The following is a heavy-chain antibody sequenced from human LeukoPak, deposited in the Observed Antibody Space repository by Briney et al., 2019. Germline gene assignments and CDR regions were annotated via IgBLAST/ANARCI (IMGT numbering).Heavy chain of an antibody. CDR3: ASGGYSYGFDY. D-gene: IGHD5-18*01. CDR2: IYHNGNT. J-gene: IGHJ4*02. CDR1: GGSISSGGYS. V-gene: IGHV4-30-2*01. Sequence: SETLSLTCAVSGGSISSGGYSWSWIRQPPGKGLEWIGYIYHNGNTYYRPSLKSRVTISVDRSKNQLSLKLSSVTAADTAMYYCASGGYSYGFDYWGQGTLVTVSS.